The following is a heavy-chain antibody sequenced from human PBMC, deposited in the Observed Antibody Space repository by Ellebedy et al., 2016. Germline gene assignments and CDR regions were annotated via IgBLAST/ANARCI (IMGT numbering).Heavy chain of an antibody. CDR1: GDSITTGAYY. J-gene: IGHJ4*02. CDR3: ARGLYFDSSRYHYYFDS. V-gene: IGHV4-61*02. D-gene: IGHD3-22*01. CDR2: IYTNGNT. Sequence: SETLSLTXIVSGDSITTGAYYWSWIRQPAGKGLEWIGRIYTNGNTIYNPSLKSRVTMSVDISKKQFSLRLTSVTVADTAVYYCARGLYFDSSRYHYYFDSWGQGALVAVSS.